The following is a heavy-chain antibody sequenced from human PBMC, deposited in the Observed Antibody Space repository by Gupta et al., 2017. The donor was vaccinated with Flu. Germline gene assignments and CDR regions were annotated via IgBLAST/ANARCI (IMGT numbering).Heavy chain of an antibody. V-gene: IGHV3-30*03. CDR3: VRRKFDY. CDR2: ISYDGSNK. J-gene: IGHJ4*02. CDR1: GFTFSSYG. Sequence: ASGFTFSSYGMHWVRQAPGKGLEWVAVISYDGSNKYYADSVKGRFTISRDNSKNTLYLQMNSLRAEDTAVYYCVRRKFDYWGQGTLVTVSS.